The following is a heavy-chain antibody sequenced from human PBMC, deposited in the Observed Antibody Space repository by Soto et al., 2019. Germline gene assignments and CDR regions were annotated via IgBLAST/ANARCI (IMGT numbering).Heavy chain of an antibody. V-gene: IGHV4-39*01. D-gene: IGHD2-2*03. J-gene: IGHJ6*03. Sequence: SETLSLTCTVSGGSISNSSYYWGWIRQPPGKGLEWIGSIYYSGSTYYNPSLKSRVTISVDTSKNQFSLKLSSVTAADTAVYYCARHHLGYCSSTSCYSALRVYYYMDVWGKGTTVTVSS. CDR3: ARHHLGYCSSTSCYSALRVYYYMDV. CDR2: IYYSGST. CDR1: GGSISNSSYY.